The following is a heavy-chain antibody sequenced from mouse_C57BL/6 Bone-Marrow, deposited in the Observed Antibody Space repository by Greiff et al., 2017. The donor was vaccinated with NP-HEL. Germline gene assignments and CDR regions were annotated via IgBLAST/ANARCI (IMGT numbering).Heavy chain of an antibody. V-gene: IGHV1-69*01. CDR1: GYTFTSYW. J-gene: IGHJ3*01. CDR2: IDPSDSYT. CDR3: AGGDYQFAY. D-gene: IGHD2-4*01. Sequence: VQLQQPGAELVMPGASVKLSCKASGYTFTSYWMHWVKQRPGQGLEWIGEIDPSDSYTNYNQKFKGKSTLTVDKSSSTAYMQLSSLTSEDSAVYYCAGGDYQFAYWGQGTLVTVSA.